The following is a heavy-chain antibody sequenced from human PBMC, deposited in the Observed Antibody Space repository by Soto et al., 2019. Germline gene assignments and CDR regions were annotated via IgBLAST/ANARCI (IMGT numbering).Heavy chain of an antibody. CDR2: INHSGST. CDR3: ARNIAGHFDY. CDR1: GGSFSGYY. Sequence: SSETLSLTCAVYGGSFSGYYWSWIRQPPGKGLEWIGEINHSGSTNYNPSLKSRVTISVDTSKNQFSLKLSSVTAADTAVYYCARNIAGHFDYWGQGTLVTVSS. J-gene: IGHJ4*02. D-gene: IGHD6-13*01. V-gene: IGHV4-34*01.